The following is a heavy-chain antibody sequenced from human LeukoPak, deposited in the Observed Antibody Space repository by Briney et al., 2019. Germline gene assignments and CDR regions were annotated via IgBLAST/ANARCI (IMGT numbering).Heavy chain of an antibody. D-gene: IGHD3-22*01. V-gene: IGHV3-21*01. Sequence: GGSLRLSCAASGFVFKAYHVHWVRQAPGKGLEWVASVSSTGGYIYYAESLRGRFTISRDNSKNTLYLQMNSLRAEDTAVYYCANGLYYYDSSGPLDYWGQGTLVTVSS. J-gene: IGHJ4*02. CDR2: VSSTGGYI. CDR1: GFVFKAYH. CDR3: ANGLYYYDSSGPLDY.